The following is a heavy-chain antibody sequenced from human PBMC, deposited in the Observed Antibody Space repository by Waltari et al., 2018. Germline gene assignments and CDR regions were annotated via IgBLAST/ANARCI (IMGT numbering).Heavy chain of an antibody. CDR1: GYSISSGYY. Sequence: QVHLQESGPGLVKPSGTLSLTCAVSGYSISSGYYWGWIRQPPGKGLEWIGSIYHSGSTYSTPSLKSRVTISVDTSKTQFSLKLRSVTAADTAVYYCARDPAEWDPNWFDSWGQGTLVTVPS. V-gene: IGHV4-38-2*02. CDR3: ARDPAEWDPNWFDS. J-gene: IGHJ5*01. CDR2: IYHSGST. D-gene: IGHD1-26*01.